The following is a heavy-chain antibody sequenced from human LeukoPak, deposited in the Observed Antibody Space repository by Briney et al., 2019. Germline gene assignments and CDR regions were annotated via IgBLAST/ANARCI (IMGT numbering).Heavy chain of an antibody. CDR2: IKQDGSEK. J-gene: IGHJ4*02. D-gene: IGHD5-12*01. Sequence: GRSLRLSCAASGVTFSSYWMSWVRQAPGKGREWVANIKQDGSEKYYVDSVKGRFTISRDNAKNSLYLQMNSLRAEDTAVYYCARDPVRGYSGYEGDYWGQGTLVTVSS. CDR1: GVTFSSYW. V-gene: IGHV3-7*01. CDR3: ARDPVRGYSGYEGDY.